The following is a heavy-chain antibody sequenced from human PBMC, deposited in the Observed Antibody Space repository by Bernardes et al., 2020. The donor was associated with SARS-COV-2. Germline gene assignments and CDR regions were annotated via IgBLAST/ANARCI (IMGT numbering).Heavy chain of an antibody. J-gene: IGHJ4*02. Sequence: SSTLSLPFPVSGCSISSYYWSWLRQPPGKELEWIAYIHSSGSSNYNPSLKSRVTISLETSKNQLSLQLSSVTAADTAVYYCARQPGDTAAFDSWGQGTLVTVSS. D-gene: IGHD2-21*02. CDR2: IHSSGSS. CDR3: ARQPGDTAAFDS. V-gene: IGHV4-59*08. CDR1: GCSISSYY.